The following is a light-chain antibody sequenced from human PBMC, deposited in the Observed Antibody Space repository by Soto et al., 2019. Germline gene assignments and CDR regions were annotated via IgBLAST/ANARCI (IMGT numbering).Light chain of an antibody. J-gene: IGKJ2*01. CDR1: QNINIY. CDR3: QQSSSIPRT. V-gene: IGKV1-39*01. CDR2: AAS. Sequence: DIQMAQSPSSLSASVGDRVTITCRASQNINIYLNWDQQKPGKAPKVLIYAASSLQSGVPSRFSGSGSGTDFTLTISSLQPEDFATYYCQQSSSIPRTFGQGTKLEIK.